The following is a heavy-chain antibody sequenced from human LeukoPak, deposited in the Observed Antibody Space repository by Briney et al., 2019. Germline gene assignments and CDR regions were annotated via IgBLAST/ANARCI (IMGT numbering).Heavy chain of an antibody. J-gene: IGHJ4*02. V-gene: IGHV1-69*05. CDR2: IIPIFGTA. Sequence: ASVKVSCKASGGTFSSYAISWVRQAPGQGLEWMGGIIPIFGTANYAQKFQGRVTITTDESTSTAYMELSSLRSEDTAVYYCARAKGYDFRSGYFDYWGQGTLVTVSS. D-gene: IGHD3-3*01. CDR1: GGTFSSYA. CDR3: ARAKGYDFRSGYFDY.